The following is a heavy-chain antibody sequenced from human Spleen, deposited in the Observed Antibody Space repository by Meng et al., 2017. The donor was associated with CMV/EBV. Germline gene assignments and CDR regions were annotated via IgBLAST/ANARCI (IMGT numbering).Heavy chain of an antibody. Sequence: GESLKISCAASGFTFSSSWMTWIRQAPGKGLEWVAEIKTDGNEKYHVDSVKGRMSISRDNAKNLLYLQMNSCRDDDTAVYYCARHFAYLQHDRWGQGTQVTVSS. CDR2: IKTDGNEK. D-gene: IGHD1-1*01. J-gene: IGHJ5*02. CDR3: ARHFAYLQHDR. V-gene: IGHV3-7*01. CDR1: GFTFSSSW.